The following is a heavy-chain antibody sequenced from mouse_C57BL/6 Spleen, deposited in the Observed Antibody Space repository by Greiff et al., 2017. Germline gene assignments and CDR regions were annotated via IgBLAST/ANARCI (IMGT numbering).Heavy chain of an antibody. V-gene: IGHV3-1*01. CDR3: ARGQGYGGFAY. D-gene: IGHD2-2*01. Sequence: EVKLQESGPGMVKPSQSLSLTCTVTGYSITSGYDWHWIRHFPGNKLEWMGYISYSGSTNYNPSLKSRISITHDTSKNHFFLKLNSVTTEDTATYYCARGQGYGGFAYWGQGTLVTVSA. J-gene: IGHJ3*01. CDR1: GYSITSGYD. CDR2: ISYSGST.